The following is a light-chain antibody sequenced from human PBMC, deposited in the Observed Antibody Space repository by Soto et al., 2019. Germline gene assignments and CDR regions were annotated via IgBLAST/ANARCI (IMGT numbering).Light chain of an antibody. CDR3: QQYGSSLI. Sequence: TQSPSTLPASVGDRVTITCRASQSISNWLAWYQQKPGQAPRLLIYGTSTRATGIPDRFSGSGWGTDFTLTISRLEPEDFAMYYCQQYGSSLIFGGGTKVDIK. CDR2: GTS. J-gene: IGKJ4*01. CDR1: QSISNW. V-gene: IGKV3-20*01.